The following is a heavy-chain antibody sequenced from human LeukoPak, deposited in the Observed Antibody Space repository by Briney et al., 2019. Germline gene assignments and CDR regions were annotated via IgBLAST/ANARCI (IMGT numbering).Heavy chain of an antibody. D-gene: IGHD3-22*01. CDR3: AKPSSSYYDTSGYLDY. CDR1: GFTFSSYS. J-gene: IGHJ4*02. V-gene: IGHV3-48*01. Sequence: GGSLRLSCAASGFTFSSYSMNWVRQAPGKGLEWVSYISSSTSTIYYADSVKGRFTISRDNAKNSLYLQMNSLRAEDTAVYYCAKPSSSYYDTSGYLDYWGQGTLVTVSS. CDR2: ISSSTSTI.